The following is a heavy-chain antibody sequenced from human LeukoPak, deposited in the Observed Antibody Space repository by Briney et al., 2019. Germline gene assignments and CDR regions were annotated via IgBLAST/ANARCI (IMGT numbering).Heavy chain of an antibody. CDR1: GFTFSSYA. D-gene: IGHD1-26*01. CDR2: ISYDGSNK. J-gene: IGHJ6*02. V-gene: IGHV3-30-3*01. CDR3: AKDRRGTPLVYYYYYGMDV. Sequence: GGSLRLSCAASGFTFSSYAMHWVRQAPGKGLEWVAVISYDGSNKYYADSVKGRFTISRVNSKNTLYLQMNSLRAEDTAVYYCAKDRRGTPLVYYYYYGMDVWGQGTTVTVSS.